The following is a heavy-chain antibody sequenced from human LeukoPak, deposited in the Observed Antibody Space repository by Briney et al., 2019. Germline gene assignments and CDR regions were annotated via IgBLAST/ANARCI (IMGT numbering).Heavy chain of an antibody. V-gene: IGHV4-34*01. CDR3: ARVSTYPYAFDI. Sequence: PSETLSLTCAVYGGSFSGYYWSWIRQPPGKGLEWIGEINHSGSTNYNPSLKSRVTISVDTSKNQFSLKLSSVTAADTAVYYCARVSTYPYAFDIWGQGTMVTVSS. CDR1: GGSFSGYY. J-gene: IGHJ3*02. CDR2: INHSGST. D-gene: IGHD2/OR15-2a*01.